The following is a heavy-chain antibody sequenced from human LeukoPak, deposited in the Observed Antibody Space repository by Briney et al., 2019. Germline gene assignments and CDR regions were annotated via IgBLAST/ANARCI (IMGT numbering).Heavy chain of an antibody. Sequence: GSVKVSCKVSGYTLTELSMHWVRQAPGKGLEWMGGFDVEDDVAIYAQKFQGRVTMTEDTSTDTAYMELSSLRSEDTAVYYCATSPRGPDYYGMDLWGQGTTVTVSS. CDR2: FDVEDDVA. CDR3: ATSPRGPDYYGMDL. V-gene: IGHV1-24*01. D-gene: IGHD3-10*01. CDR1: GYTLTELS. J-gene: IGHJ6*02.